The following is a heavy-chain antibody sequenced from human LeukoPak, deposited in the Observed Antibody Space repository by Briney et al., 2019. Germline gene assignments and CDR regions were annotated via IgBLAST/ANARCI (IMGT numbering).Heavy chain of an antibody. J-gene: IGHJ3*02. Sequence: SGTLSLTCTVSSGSIRSGNYYWGWIRQPPGKGLEWIRSNYYTESTSYNPSRKRRVTISLHPPKQQFSLKLSSVTAADTAVYYCARGYSSGWYQDAFDIWGQGTMVTVSS. CDR2: NYYTEST. D-gene: IGHD6-19*01. CDR1: SGSIRSGNYY. V-gene: IGHV4-39*02. CDR3: ARGYSSGWYQDAFDI.